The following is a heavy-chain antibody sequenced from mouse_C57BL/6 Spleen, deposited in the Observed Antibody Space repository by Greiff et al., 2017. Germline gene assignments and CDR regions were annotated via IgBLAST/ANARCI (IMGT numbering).Heavy chain of an antibody. CDR1: GYNFTDYY. CDR3: ARSGYCGSSYNAMDY. Sequence: VQLQQSGAELVRPGASVKLSCKASGYNFTDYYINWVKQRPGQGLEWIARIYPGSGNTYYNEKFKGQATLTAEKSSSTAYMQLSSLTSEDSAVXFVARSGYCGSSYNAMDYWGQGTSVTVSS. CDR2: IYPGSGNT. V-gene: IGHV1-76*01. D-gene: IGHD1-1*01. J-gene: IGHJ4*01.